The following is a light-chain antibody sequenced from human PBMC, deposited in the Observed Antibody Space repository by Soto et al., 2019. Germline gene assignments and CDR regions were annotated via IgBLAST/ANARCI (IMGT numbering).Light chain of an antibody. CDR2: GAS. CDR1: QSVSSSY. J-gene: IGKJ1*01. CDR3: QQDYNLRT. V-gene: IGKV3D-7*01. Sequence: EIVMTQSPATLSLSQGEGATLSCRASQSVSSSYLSWYQQKPGQAPRLLIYGASTRATGIPARFSGSGSGTDFTLTISSLQPEDFAVYYCQQDYNLRTFGQGTKVDIK.